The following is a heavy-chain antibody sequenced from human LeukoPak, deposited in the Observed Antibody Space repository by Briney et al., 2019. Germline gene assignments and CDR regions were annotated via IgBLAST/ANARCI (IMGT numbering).Heavy chain of an antibody. V-gene: IGHV4-61*02. Sequence: PSQTLSLTCTVSGGSISSGSYYWSWIRQPAGKGLEWIGRIYTSGSTNYNPSLKSRVTISVDTSKNQFSLKLNSVTAADTAVYYCARHVHSYYYYMDVWGKGTTVTISS. CDR2: IYTSGST. CDR3: ARHVHSYYYYMDV. J-gene: IGHJ6*03. CDR1: GGSISSGSYY.